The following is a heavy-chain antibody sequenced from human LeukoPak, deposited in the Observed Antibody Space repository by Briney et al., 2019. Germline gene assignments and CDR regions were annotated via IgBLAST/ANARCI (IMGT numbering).Heavy chain of an antibody. D-gene: IGHD3-3*01. V-gene: IGHV4-39*01. CDR3: ARQYNLVFGVVIIEYYFDY. CDR2: IYYSGST. Sequence: PSETLSLTCTVSGGSISSSSYYWGWIRQPPGKGLEWIGSIYYSGSTYYNPSLKSRVTISVDTSKNQFSLKLSSVTAADTAVYYCARQYNLVFGVVIIEYYFDYWGQGTLVTVSS. J-gene: IGHJ4*02. CDR1: GGSISSSSYY.